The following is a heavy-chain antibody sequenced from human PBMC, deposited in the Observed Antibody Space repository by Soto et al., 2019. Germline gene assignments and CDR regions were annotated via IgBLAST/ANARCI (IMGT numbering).Heavy chain of an antibody. CDR2: FRSGGDDDTT. CDR1: GFTFSSYS. J-gene: IGHJ4*02. CDR3: AKKVNSGSGSQFFDY. Sequence: GGSLRLSCAASGFTFSSYSMSWVRQAPGKRLEWVSGFRSGGDDDTTYYADSVRGRFTISRDNSKNTLFLQMNSLRAEDTAIYYCAKKVNSGSGSQFFDYWGQGTLVTVSS. D-gene: IGHD3-10*01. V-gene: IGHV3-23*01.